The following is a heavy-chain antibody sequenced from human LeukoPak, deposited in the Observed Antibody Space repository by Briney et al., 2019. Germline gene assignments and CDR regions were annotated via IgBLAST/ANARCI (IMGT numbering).Heavy chain of an antibody. Sequence: HGESLKISCKGSGYSFTSYWIAWVRQMPGKGLEWMGIIYPDDSDTRYSPSFQGQVTITADKSISTAYLQWSSLKASDNAMYYCARQRRSSGWRNDYWGQGTLVTVSS. V-gene: IGHV5-51*01. CDR1: GYSFTSYW. CDR3: ARQRRSSGWRNDY. D-gene: IGHD6-19*01. J-gene: IGHJ4*02. CDR2: IYPDDSDT.